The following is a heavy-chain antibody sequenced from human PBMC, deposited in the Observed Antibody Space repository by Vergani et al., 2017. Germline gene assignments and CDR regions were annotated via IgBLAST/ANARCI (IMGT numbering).Heavy chain of an antibody. J-gene: IGHJ5*02. CDR1: GGPIRSLFYY. Sequence: QLQLQESDPGLVKPSETLSLICTVSGGPIRSLFYYWGWIRQPPGKGLEWIGTLYYSGSTCYNPSLKSRVTISVDTSKNQFPLKLNSVTAADTAVYYCARDLSDPYGEGNWFDPWGQGTLVTVSS. CDR2: LYYSGST. D-gene: IGHD4-17*01. CDR3: ARDLSDPYGEGNWFDP. V-gene: IGHV4-39*02.